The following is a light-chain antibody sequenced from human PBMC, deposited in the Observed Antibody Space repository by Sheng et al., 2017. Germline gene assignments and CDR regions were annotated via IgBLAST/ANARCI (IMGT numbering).Light chain of an antibody. CDR3: SSYTSSSTV. CDR2: GDN. V-gene: IGLV1-40*01. J-gene: IGLJ2*01. Sequence: QSVLTQPPSVSGAPGQRVTISCTGSVSNIGAGYAVHWYQQFPETALKVLIHGDNNRPSGVPDRFSGSKSGNTASLTISGLQAEDEADYYCSSYTSSSTVFGGGTKLTVL. CDR1: VSNIGAGYA.